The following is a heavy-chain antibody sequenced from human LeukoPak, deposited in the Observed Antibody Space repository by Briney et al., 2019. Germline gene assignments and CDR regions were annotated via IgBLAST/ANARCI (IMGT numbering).Heavy chain of an antibody. J-gene: IGHJ4*02. V-gene: IGHV3-23*01. D-gene: IGHD4-23*01. CDR2: ISGSGGST. Sequence: PGGSLRLSCAASGFIFSSYGMSWVRQAPGKGLEWVSAISGSGGSTYYADSVKGRFTISRDNSKNTLYLQMNSLRAEDTAVYYCAKDRPTVVTRRHYFDYWGQGILVTVSS. CDR1: GFIFSSYG. CDR3: AKDRPTVVTRRHYFDY.